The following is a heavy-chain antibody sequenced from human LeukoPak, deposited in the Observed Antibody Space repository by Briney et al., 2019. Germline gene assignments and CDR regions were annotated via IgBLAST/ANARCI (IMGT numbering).Heavy chain of an antibody. V-gene: IGHV1-18*01. CDR3: ARGAYGDK. CDR1: GYTLTSYG. J-gene: IGHJ4*02. D-gene: IGHD4-17*01. CDR2: ISTQSGNT. Sequence: EASVKVSCEASGYTLTSYGINWMRQAPGQGLEWMGWISTQSGNTNYAQKVQGRLTLTTDRSTNTAYMELRSLRSDDTAVYYCARGAYGDKWGQGTMVTVSS.